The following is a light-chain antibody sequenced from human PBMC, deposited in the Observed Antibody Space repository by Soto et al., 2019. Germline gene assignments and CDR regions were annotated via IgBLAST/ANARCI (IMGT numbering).Light chain of an antibody. Sequence: DIQMTQSPASLSASVGDRVTITCRASQSISSYLNWYQQKPGKAPKLLIYAASSLQSGVPSRFSGSGSGTDFSLTISYLQPEDFAIYYCQKYNSAPLTFGGGTKVDIK. J-gene: IGKJ4*01. CDR1: QSISSY. CDR2: AAS. V-gene: IGKV1-39*01. CDR3: QKYNSAPLT.